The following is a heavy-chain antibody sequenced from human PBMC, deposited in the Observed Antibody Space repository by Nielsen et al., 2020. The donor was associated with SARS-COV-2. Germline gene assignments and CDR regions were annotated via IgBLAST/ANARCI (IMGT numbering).Heavy chain of an antibody. D-gene: IGHD3/OR15-3a*01. CDR1: GFTFSSYG. CDR2: IWYDGSNK. Sequence: GESLKISCAASGFTFSSYGMHWVRQAPGKGLEWVAVIWYDGSNKYYADSVKGRFTISRDNSKNTLYLQMNSLRAEDTAVYYCARDFSPDFSLDVWGQGTTVTVSS. V-gene: IGHV3-33*08. J-gene: IGHJ6*02. CDR3: ARDFSPDFSLDV.